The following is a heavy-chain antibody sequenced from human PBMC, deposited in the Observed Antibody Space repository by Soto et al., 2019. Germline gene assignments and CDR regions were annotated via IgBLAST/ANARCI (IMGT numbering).Heavy chain of an antibody. CDR2: ISSNSETK. D-gene: IGHD4-17*01. V-gene: IGHV3-9*02. CDR3: AKDMKWGGMTTIHYFDS. CDR1: GFIADDYT. J-gene: IGHJ4*02. Sequence: EVQLVESGGGLVQPGRSLRLSCVGSGFIADDYTMHWVRQAPGKGLEWVSGISSNSETKHYSDAVKGRFTISRDNAKNSLFLQMNSLRPEDTALYYCAKDMKWGGMTTIHYFDSWGQGTLVTVSS.